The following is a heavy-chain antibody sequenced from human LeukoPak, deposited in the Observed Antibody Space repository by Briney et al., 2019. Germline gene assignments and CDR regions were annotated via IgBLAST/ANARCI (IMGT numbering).Heavy chain of an antibody. Sequence: PGGSLRLSCAASGFTFSSYAMSWVRQAPGKGLEWVSTISGSGGSTYYGDSVKGRFTISRDNSKNTLYLQMNSLRAEDTAVYYCAKDLGRYYYDSSGSGDYFDYWGQGTLVTVSS. CDR3: AKDLGRYYYDSSGSGDYFDY. J-gene: IGHJ4*02. CDR2: ISGSGGST. V-gene: IGHV3-23*01. D-gene: IGHD3-22*01. CDR1: GFTFSSYA.